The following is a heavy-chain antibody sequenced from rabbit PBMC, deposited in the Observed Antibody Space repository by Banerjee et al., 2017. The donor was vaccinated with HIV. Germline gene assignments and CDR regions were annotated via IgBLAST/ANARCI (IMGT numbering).Heavy chain of an antibody. V-gene: IGHV1S40*01. CDR2: IYDGSSGST. CDR1: GFSFSSSYY. CDR3: ARAVASISGYYDL. Sequence: QSLEESGGDLVKPGASLTLTCTASGFSFSSSYYMCWVRQAPGKGLEWIACIYDGSSGSTYYASWAKGRFAISKTSSTTVTLQMTSLTAADTATYFCARAVASISGYYDLWGPGTLVTVS. D-gene: IGHD1-1*01. J-gene: IGHJ4*01.